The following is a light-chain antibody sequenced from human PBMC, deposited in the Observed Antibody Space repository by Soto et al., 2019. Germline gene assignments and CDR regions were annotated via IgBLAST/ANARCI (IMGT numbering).Light chain of an antibody. Sequence: QSALAQPPSASGSPGQSVTISCTGTSSDVGGYNYVSWYQQHPGKAPKLLIYEVNKRPSGVPDRFSGSKSGNTASLTVSGLQAEDEADYYCSSYAGSSRLYVFGIGTKVTV. J-gene: IGLJ1*01. V-gene: IGLV2-8*01. CDR3: SSYAGSSRLYV. CDR1: SSDVGGYNY. CDR2: EVN.